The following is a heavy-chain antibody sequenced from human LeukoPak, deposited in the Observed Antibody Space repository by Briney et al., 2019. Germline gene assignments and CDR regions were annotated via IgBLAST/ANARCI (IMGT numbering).Heavy chain of an antibody. D-gene: IGHD1-26*01. CDR1: GFTFSSYW. J-gene: IGHJ6*03. Sequence: GGSLRLSCAASGFTFSSYWMSWVSQAPGKGPEWVANIKQDGSEKYYVDSVKGRFTISRDNAKNSLYLQMNSLRAEDTAVYYCARDPYSGGYSSYYYYYMDVWGKGTTVTVSS. V-gene: IGHV3-7*01. CDR3: ARDPYSGGYSSYYYYYMDV. CDR2: IKQDGSEK.